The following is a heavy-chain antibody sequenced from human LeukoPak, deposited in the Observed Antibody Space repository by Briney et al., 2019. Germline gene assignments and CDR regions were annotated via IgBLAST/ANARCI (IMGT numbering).Heavy chain of an antibody. J-gene: IGHJ4*02. CDR2: ISSSSSYI. CDR3: ARDGGQYYGSGTFVGV. D-gene: IGHD3-10*01. CDR1: GFTFSSYS. V-gene: IGHV3-21*04. Sequence: GGSLRLSCAASGFTFSSYSMNWVRQAPGKGLEWVSSISSSSSYIYYADSVKGRFTISRDNAKNSLYLQMNSLRAEDTAVYYCARDGGQYYGSGTFVGVWGQGTLVTVSS.